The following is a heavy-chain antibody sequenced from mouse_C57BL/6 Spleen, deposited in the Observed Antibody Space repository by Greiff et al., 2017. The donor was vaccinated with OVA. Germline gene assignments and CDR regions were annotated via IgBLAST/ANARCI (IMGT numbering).Heavy chain of an antibody. CDR2: ILPGSDST. Sequence: QVQLQQSGAELLKPGASVKLSCKATGYTFTGYWIEWVKQRPGHGLEWIGEILPGSDSTNYNEKFKGKATFTADTSSNTAYMQLSSLTTEDSAIYYCARFITTVVDWYFDVWGTGTTVTVSS. V-gene: IGHV1-9*01. CDR3: ARFITTVVDWYFDV. D-gene: IGHD1-1*01. CDR1: GYTFTGYW. J-gene: IGHJ1*03.